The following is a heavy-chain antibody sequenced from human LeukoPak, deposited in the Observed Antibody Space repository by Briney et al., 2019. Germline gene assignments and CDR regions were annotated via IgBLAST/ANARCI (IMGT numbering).Heavy chain of an antibody. CDR3: ARLGTLPRVDYFDY. CDR2: ISSSNTI. D-gene: IGHD4-23*01. J-gene: IGHJ4*02. V-gene: IGHV3-48*01. Sequence: GGSLRLSCAASVFPLSGYSLTWVRHAPGKGLEWVSYISSSNTIYYADSVQCRFTISRDNAKNSLYLQINSLTADHTAGVYFARLGTLPRVDYFDYWGQGSLVTVSS. CDR1: VFPLSGYS.